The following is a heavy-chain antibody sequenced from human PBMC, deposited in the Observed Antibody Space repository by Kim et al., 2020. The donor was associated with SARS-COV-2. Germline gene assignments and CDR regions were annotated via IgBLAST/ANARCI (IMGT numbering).Heavy chain of an antibody. J-gene: IGHJ6*02. CDR2: K. CDR3: ARDRAGGNTMDV. D-gene: IGHD2-15*01. Sequence: KSYVDSVKGRFTVSRDNGKNSLYLQMNSLRAEDTAVYYCARDRAGGNTMDVWGPGTTVIVSS. V-gene: IGHV3-7*03.